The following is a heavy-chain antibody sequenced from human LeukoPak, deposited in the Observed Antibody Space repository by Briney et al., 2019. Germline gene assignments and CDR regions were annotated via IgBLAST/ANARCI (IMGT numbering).Heavy chain of an antibody. J-gene: IGHJ5*02. V-gene: IGHV3-23*01. CDR3: AKDREGGSRLRGWFDP. CDR1: GFTFSSYA. Sequence: GGSLRLSCAASGFTFSSYAMSWVRQAPGKGLEWVSAISGSGGSTYYADSVKGRFTVSRDNSKNTLYLQMNSLRAEDTAVYYCAKDREGGSRLRGWFDPWGQGTLVTVSS. CDR2: ISGSGGST. D-gene: IGHD3-10*01.